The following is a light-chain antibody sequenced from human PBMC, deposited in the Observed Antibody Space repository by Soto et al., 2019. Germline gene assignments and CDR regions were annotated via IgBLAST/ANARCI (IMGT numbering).Light chain of an antibody. J-gene: IGKJ1*01. CDR2: VAF. Sequence: DIQMTQSPSSLSASVGDRVTITCRASQSIGTYLSWYQKKPGEGPKLLIYVAFRLQSGVPSRFSGSGSGTDFTLTISSLQPEDFATYYCQQSYRTPPTFGQGTKVEIK. CDR1: QSIGTY. V-gene: IGKV1-39*01. CDR3: QQSYRTPPT.